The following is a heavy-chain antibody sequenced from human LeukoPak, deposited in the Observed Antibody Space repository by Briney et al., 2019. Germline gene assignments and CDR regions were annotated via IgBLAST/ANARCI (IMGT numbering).Heavy chain of an antibody. CDR3: ARNDFDFDY. V-gene: IGHV3-11*04. J-gene: IGHJ4*02. Sequence: LSLTCTVSGGSISSGGYYWSWIRQAPGKGLEWVSSISSSTSNIYYAGSVKGRFTISRDNAKNSLYLQMNSLRAEDTAVYYCARNDFDFDYWGQGTLVTVSS. CDR1: GGSISSGGYY. CDR2: ISSSTSNI. D-gene: IGHD2-21*02.